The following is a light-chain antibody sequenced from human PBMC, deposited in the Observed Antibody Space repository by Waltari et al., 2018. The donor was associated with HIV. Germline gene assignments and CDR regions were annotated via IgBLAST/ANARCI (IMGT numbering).Light chain of an antibody. CDR3: QVWDGNSDHQV. CDR2: DDA. V-gene: IGLV3-21*02. Sequence: SYVLTQPPSVSVAPGQTAMITCGGNNIGSKTVQWYQQKPGQAPILVIYDDADRPSGIPERFSGSNAGNTATLTLSRVEAGDEADYFCQVWDGNSDHQVFGGGTKLTVL. J-gene: IGLJ3*02. CDR1: NIGSKT.